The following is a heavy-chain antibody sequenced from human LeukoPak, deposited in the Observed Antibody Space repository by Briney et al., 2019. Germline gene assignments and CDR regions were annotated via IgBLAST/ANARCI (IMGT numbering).Heavy chain of an antibody. CDR3: ARANSLGNWYFDL. V-gene: IGHV4-61*01. J-gene: IGHJ2*01. D-gene: IGHD3-16*01. CDR2: ISYSGRT. CDR1: GGSVSSGTYY. Sequence: SETLSLTCTVSGGSVSSGTYYWTWIRQPPGKGQEWIGHISYSGRTNYNPSLKSRVAISLDTSKKQFSLKLSSVTAADTAVYYCARANSLGNWYFDLWGRGTLVTVSS.